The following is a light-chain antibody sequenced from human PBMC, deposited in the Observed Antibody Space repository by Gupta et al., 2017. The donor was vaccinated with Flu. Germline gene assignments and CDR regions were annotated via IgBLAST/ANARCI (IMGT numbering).Light chain of an antibody. CDR3: NSRDSTYNHQAV. CDR1: SLRNSY. Sequence: SSELTQDPAVSVAFGPKVRITCQGDSLRNSYASWYQQKPGQAPVLVIYAKNTRPSGIPARGSGSSSGTTASLTITGAPSEDEADYYCNSRDSTYNHQAVFGGGTKLTVL. V-gene: IGLV3-19*01. J-gene: IGLJ2*01. CDR2: AKN.